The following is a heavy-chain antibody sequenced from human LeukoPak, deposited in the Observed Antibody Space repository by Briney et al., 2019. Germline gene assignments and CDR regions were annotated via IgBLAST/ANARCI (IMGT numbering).Heavy chain of an antibody. CDR2: INHSGST. J-gene: IGHJ6*02. Sequence: SETLSLTCAVYGGSFSGYYWSWIRQPPGKGLEWIGEINHSGSTNYNPSLTSRVTISVDTSKNQFSLKLSSVTAADTAVYYCARGSPARIAAAAYYYYYYGMDVWGQGTTVTVSS. V-gene: IGHV4-34*01. CDR1: GGSFSGYY. CDR3: ARGSPARIAAAAYYYYYYGMDV. D-gene: IGHD6-13*01.